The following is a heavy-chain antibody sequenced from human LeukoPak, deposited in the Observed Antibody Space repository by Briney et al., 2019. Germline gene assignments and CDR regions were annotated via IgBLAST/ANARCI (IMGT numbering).Heavy chain of an antibody. V-gene: IGHV3-53*05. CDR1: GFIVVRNY. CDR3: ARDGRWDSSSPLDY. D-gene: IGHD6-6*01. Sequence: GGSMRLSWAASGFIVVRNYMGWVRPAPGKGLEWVSVIYSVGSTYYADSVKGRFTISRDNSKSTLYLQMSGLRAEDTAVYYCARDGRWDSSSPLDYWGKGTLVTVSS. J-gene: IGHJ4*02. CDR2: IYSVGST.